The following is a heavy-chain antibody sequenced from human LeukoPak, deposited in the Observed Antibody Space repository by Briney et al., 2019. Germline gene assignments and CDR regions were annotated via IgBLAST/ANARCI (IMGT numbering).Heavy chain of an antibody. CDR1: GFTFSDAW. Sequence: GGSLRLSCAATGFTFSDAWMNWVRQAPGKGLEWVGRIKSKADGGTIDYAAPVKGRFTISRDDSKNTVYMQMNSLKTEDTAVYYCSYYYDSSGYVDYWGQGTLVTVSS. CDR2: IKSKADGGTI. D-gene: IGHD3-22*01. V-gene: IGHV3-15*01. J-gene: IGHJ4*02. CDR3: SYYYDSSGYVDY.